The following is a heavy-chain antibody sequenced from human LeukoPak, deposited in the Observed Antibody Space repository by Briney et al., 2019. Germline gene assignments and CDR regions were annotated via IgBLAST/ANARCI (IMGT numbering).Heavy chain of an antibody. CDR3: AKCQPGDVVVPVRQPRAPPPRYLDY. CDR1: GDSHYNNY. Sequence: QSSETLSLTCTVSGDSHYNNYWRWIRQSPGKGLEWIAYFYSRGTGTTDYNPSLASRVTDSVDMFIQLSLKLHSVTAWDTAVFYCAKCQPGDVVVPVRQPRAPPPRYLDYWGQGILVTVSS. CDR2: FYSRGTGTT. J-gene: IGHJ4*02. V-gene: IGHV4-59*03. D-gene: IGHD2-2*01.